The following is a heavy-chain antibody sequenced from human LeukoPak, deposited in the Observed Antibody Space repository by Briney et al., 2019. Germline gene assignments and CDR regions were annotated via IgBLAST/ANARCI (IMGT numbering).Heavy chain of an antibody. CDR2: IYHSGST. V-gene: IGHV4-38-2*02. J-gene: IGHJ4*02. CDR1: GYSISSGYY. Sequence: PSETLSLTCTVSGYSISSGYYWGWIRQPPGKGLEWIGSIYHSGSTYYNPSLKSRVTISVDTSKNQFSLKLSSVTAADTAVYYCARNLHSGYSSSPLLYFDYWGQGTLVTVSS. D-gene: IGHD6-13*01. CDR3: ARNLHSGYSSSPLLYFDY.